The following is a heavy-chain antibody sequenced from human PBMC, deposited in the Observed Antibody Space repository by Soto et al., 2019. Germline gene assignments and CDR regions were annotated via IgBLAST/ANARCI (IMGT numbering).Heavy chain of an antibody. Sequence: GGSLRLSCAAAGFTFSSYAMSWVRQDPGKGLEWVSAISGSGGSTYYADSVKGRFTISRDNSKNTLYLQMNSLRAEDTAVYYCAKDRPDYDFWSGYPIDGMDVWGQGTTVTVSS. V-gene: IGHV3-23*01. CDR2: ISGSGGST. D-gene: IGHD3-3*01. CDR1: GFTFSSYA. J-gene: IGHJ6*02. CDR3: AKDRPDYDFWSGYPIDGMDV.